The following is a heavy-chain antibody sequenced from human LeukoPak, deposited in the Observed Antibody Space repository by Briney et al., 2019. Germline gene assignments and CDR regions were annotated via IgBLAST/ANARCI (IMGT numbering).Heavy chain of an antibody. CDR3: VFGECSSTSCYPRRDY. D-gene: IGHD2-2*01. CDR1: GYRFTTYG. Sequence: GASVKVSCKASGYRFTTYGISWVRQAPGQGLGWVGWSNAYSGNTDYTENLQGRVTMATDTSTATAYMELRSLRSDDTAVYYCVFGECSSTSCYPRRDYWGQGTLVTVSS. CDR2: SNAYSGNT. J-gene: IGHJ4*02. V-gene: IGHV1-18*01.